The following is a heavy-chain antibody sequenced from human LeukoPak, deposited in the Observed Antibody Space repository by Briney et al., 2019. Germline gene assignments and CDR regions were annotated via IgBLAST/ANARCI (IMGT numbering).Heavy chain of an antibody. CDR1: GFTVINSY. J-gene: IGHJ5*02. CDR2: IYPAGTT. V-gene: IGHV3-53*01. Sequence: PGGSLRLSCAASGFTVINSYMTWVRQAPGKGLEWVSFIYPAGTTSYADSVKGRFTISRDSSKNTLHLQMNSLRADDTAVYYCAREQAYWFGPWGQGSLVTVSS. CDR3: AREQAYWFGP.